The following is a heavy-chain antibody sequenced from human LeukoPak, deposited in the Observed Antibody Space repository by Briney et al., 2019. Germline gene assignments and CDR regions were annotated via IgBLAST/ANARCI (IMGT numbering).Heavy chain of an antibody. Sequence: PRPSPRPSNTTTGFPYTHLPITCVRQTPANRLHHASAISGSGSDIYYTDSVKGRFTISRDNPKRSLYLQMNSPRAEDTAVYYCARRTFPRDAFDVWGKGTVVTVSS. J-gene: IGHJ3*01. CDR2: ISGSGSDI. CDR1: GFPYTHLP. V-gene: IGHV3-21*01. D-gene: IGHD1-7*01. CDR3: ARRTFPRDAFDV.